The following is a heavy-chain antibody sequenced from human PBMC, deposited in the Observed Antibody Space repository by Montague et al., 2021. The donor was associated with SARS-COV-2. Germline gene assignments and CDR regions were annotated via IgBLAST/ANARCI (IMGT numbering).Heavy chain of an antibody. CDR2: ISNSGIT. CDR1: GSCISGEY. J-gene: IGHJ2*01. D-gene: IGHD1-26*01. V-gene: IGHV4-59*01. Sequence: SETLSLTCSILGSCISGEYWNCIRLTPSKGLDWFGDISNSGITNYNPSLKSRATISLDPSKTQFSLKLTSVTTSDTALYYCARDLGWGRWYIDVWGRGTLVTGSS. CDR3: ARDLGWGRWYIDV.